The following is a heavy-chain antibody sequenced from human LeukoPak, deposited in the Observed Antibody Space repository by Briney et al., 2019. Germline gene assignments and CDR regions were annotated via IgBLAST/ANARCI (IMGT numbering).Heavy chain of an antibody. CDR2: IKQDGSEK. Sequence: GGSLRLSCAASGFTFSSYWMSWVRQAPGKGLEWVANIKQDGSEKYYVDSVKGRFTISRDNAKNSLYLQMNSLRAEATAVYYRARDLPYYDIWTGYYLSNAFDIWGQGTMVTVSS. D-gene: IGHD3-9*01. CDR3: ARDLPYYDIWTGYYLSNAFDI. J-gene: IGHJ3*02. V-gene: IGHV3-7*03. CDR1: GFTFSSYW.